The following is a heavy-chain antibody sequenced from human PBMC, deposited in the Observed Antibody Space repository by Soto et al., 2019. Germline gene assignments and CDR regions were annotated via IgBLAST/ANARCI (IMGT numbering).Heavy chain of an antibody. CDR1: GFTFSTYA. D-gene: IGHD3-9*01. CDR3: ACTIGPGGLVRDISFAL. V-gene: IGHV3-23*01. CDR2: ILHDETP. J-gene: IGHJ3*01. Sequence: GGSLRLCCTASGFTFSTYAMTWVRQAPGRGLEWVSTILHDETPFYTDSVKGRFTISRDNVRGTLYLQMNGLRVEDAAVYYCACTIGPGGLVRDISFALWGQGTMVTVSS.